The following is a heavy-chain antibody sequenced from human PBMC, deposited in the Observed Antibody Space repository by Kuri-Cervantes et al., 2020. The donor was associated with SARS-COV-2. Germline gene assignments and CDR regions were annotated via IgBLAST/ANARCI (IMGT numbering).Heavy chain of an antibody. CDR2: VSYDGSDN. Sequence: GESLKISCATSGFSFSSYAMHWVRQAPGKGPEWVAVVSYDGSDNDYADSVKGRFTISRDKSGNTLYLQMSSLRAEDTAIYYCAKDKGSPRGRGTMIKGYFDYWGQGTLVTVSS. V-gene: IGHV3-30*04. J-gene: IGHJ4*02. D-gene: IGHD3-22*01. CDR1: GFSFSSYA. CDR3: AKDKGSPRGRGTMIKGYFDY.